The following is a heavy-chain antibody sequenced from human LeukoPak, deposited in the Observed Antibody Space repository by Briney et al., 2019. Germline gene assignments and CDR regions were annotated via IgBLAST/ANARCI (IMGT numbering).Heavy chain of an antibody. CDR3: ARVGVGSDAFDI. D-gene: IGHD1-26*01. CDR2: ISSSSYI. J-gene: IGHJ3*02. V-gene: IGHV3-21*01. CDR1: GFTFSSYS. Sequence: PGGSLRLSCAASGFTFSSYSMNWVRQAPAKGLEWVSSISSSSYIYYADSVKGRFTISRDNAKNSLYLQMNSLRAEDTAVYFCARVGVGSDAFDIWGQGTMVTVSS.